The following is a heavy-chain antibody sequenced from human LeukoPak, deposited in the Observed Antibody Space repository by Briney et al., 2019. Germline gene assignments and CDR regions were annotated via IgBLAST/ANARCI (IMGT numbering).Heavy chain of an antibody. CDR1: GYTFTSYD. Sequence: ASVKVSFKASGYTFTSYDINWVRQATGQGLEWMGYMKPSSDKTGYAQKFQGRVTLTWDTSISTAYMELSSLKSEDTAVYYCARWADSPFDYWGQGTLVTVSS. J-gene: IGHJ4*02. V-gene: IGHV1-8*01. CDR3: ARWADSPFDY. CDR2: MKPSSDKT.